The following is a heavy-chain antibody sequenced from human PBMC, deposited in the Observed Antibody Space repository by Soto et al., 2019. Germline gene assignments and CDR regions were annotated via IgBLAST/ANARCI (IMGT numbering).Heavy chain of an antibody. Sequence: GGSLRLSCAASGFTFSSYAMHWVRQAPGKGLEYVSAISSNGGSTYYANSVKGRFTISRDNSKNTLYLQMGSLRAEDMAVYYCARGGQLSALDIWGQGTMVTVSS. CDR3: ARGGQLSALDI. D-gene: IGHD3-16*02. J-gene: IGHJ3*02. CDR1: GFTFSSYA. CDR2: ISSNGGST. V-gene: IGHV3-64*01.